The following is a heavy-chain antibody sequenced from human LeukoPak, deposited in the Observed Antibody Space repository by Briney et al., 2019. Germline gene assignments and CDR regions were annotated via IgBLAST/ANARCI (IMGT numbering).Heavy chain of an antibody. Sequence: GGSLRLSCAASGFTFSSYAMHWVRQAPGKGLEYVSAISSNGGSTYYANSVKGRFTISRDNSKNTLYLQMGSLRAEDMAVYYCARESYYDSSGFDDAFDIWSQGTMVTVSS. CDR2: ISSNGGST. D-gene: IGHD3-22*01. CDR1: GFTFSSYA. V-gene: IGHV3-64*01. CDR3: ARESYYDSSGFDDAFDI. J-gene: IGHJ3*02.